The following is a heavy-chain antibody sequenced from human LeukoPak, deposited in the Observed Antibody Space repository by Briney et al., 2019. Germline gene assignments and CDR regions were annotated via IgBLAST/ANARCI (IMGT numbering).Heavy chain of an antibody. CDR2: IYYNGNT. J-gene: IGHJ6*02. CDR1: DGSINSYY. Sequence: KPSETLSLTCSVSDGSINSYYWNWLRGPPGKGLEWIGYIYYNGNTNYSPSLKSRVTMSVDTSKNLFSLKVSSVTAADTAVYYCARGRSNYYGMDVWGQGTTVTVSS. D-gene: IGHD1-26*01. V-gene: IGHV4-59*01. CDR3: ARGRSNYYGMDV.